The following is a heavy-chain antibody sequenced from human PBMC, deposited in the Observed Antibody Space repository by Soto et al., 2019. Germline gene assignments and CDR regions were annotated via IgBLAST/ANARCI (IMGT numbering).Heavy chain of an antibody. D-gene: IGHD6-19*01. V-gene: IGHV1-18*01. CDR1: GYNFTSYG. CDR3: ARVSAGSGCSFDF. J-gene: IGHJ4*02. CDR2: INTITQNT. Sequence: QVQLLQSGAEVKKPGASVKVSCKASGYNFTSYGITWVRQAPGQGLEWMGWINTITQNTIYAQNFQGRVTLTAEKSTTSLYMETTSLRPDDTAVYYCARVSAGSGCSFDFWGQGSLVTVSS.